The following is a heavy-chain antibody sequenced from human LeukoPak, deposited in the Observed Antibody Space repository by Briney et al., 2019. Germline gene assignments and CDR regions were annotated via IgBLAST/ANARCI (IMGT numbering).Heavy chain of an antibody. CDR1: GFTFSSSA. J-gene: IGHJ4*02. CDR2: ISDSSSYI. Sequence: GGSLRLPCAASGFTFSSSAMSWVRQAPGKGLEWVSSISDSSSYIYYADSVRGRFTISRDNAKNSLYLQMNSLRAEDTAMYYCARADLSGSYFHPHFLDYWGQGTLVTVSS. V-gene: IGHV3-21*01. D-gene: IGHD1-26*01. CDR3: ARADLSGSYFHPHFLDY.